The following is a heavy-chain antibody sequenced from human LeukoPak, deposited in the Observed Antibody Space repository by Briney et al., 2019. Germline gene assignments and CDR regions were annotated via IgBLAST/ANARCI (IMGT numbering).Heavy chain of an antibody. CDR2: IYSGGST. J-gene: IGHJ3*02. CDR1: GFTVSSNY. Sequence: GSLRLSCAASGFTVSSNYMSWVRQAPGKGLEWVSVIYSGGSTYYADSVKGRFTISRDNSKNTLYLQMNSLRAEDTAVYYCARDTRYCSGGSCYREDAFDIWGQGTMVTVSS. V-gene: IGHV3-53*01. CDR3: ARDTRYCSGGSCYREDAFDI. D-gene: IGHD2-15*01.